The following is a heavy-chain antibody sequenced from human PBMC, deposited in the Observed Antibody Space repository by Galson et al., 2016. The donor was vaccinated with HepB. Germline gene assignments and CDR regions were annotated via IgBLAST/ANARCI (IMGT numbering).Heavy chain of an antibody. CDR3: VGSYDNSGYPLGY. CDR1: GFIFSNHG. J-gene: IGHJ4*02. CDR2: IWEDGSNK. D-gene: IGHD3-22*01. Sequence: SLRLSCAASGFIFSNHGLSWVRQAPGRGLEWVAVIWEDGSNKNHADSVRGRFTISRDNSKNTMFLQMNSLTVEDTAAYYCVGSYDNSGYPLGYWGQGTLVTVSS. V-gene: IGHV3-33*03.